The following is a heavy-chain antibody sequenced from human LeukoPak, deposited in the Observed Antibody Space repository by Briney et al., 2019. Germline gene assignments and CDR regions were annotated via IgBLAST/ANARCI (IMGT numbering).Heavy chain of an antibody. D-gene: IGHD2-15*01. J-gene: IGHJ5*02. V-gene: IGHV4-38-2*02. CDR1: GYSISSGYY. CDR2: LYHSGST. Sequence: PSETLSLTCTVSGYSISSGYYWGWIRQPPGKGLEWIGSLYHSGSTYYNPSLKSRVTISVDTSKNQFSLKLSSVTAADTAVYYCARDRDCSGGSCRGNWFDPWGQGTLVTVSS. CDR3: ARDRDCSGGSCRGNWFDP.